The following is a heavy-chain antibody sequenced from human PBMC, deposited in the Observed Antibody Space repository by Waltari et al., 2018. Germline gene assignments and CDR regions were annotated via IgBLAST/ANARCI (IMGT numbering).Heavy chain of an antibody. CDR3: ARSMGNCSSTSCSSIYYYYYGMDV. Sequence: EVQLVESGGGLVQPGGSLRLSCAASGFTFSSYSMNWVRQAPGKGLEWVSYISSSSSTRYEADSVKGRFTISRDNAKNSLYLQMNSLRAEDTAVYYCARSMGNCSSTSCSSIYYYYYGMDVWGQGTTVTVSS. J-gene: IGHJ6*02. V-gene: IGHV3-48*01. D-gene: IGHD2-2*01. CDR1: GFTFSSYS. CDR2: ISSSSSTR.